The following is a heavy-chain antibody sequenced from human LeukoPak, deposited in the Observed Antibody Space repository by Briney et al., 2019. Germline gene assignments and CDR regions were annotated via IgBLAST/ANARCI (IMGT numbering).Heavy chain of an antibody. CDR3: ANRGGYCSGGSCYSDDNWFDP. CDR2: IIPIFGTA. V-gene: IGHV1-69*05. J-gene: IGHJ5*02. CDR1: GGTFSSYA. Sequence: SVKVSCKASGGTFSSYAISWVRQAPGQGLEWMGGIIPIFGTANYAQKFQGRVTITTDESTSTAYMELSSLRSEDTAVYYCANRGGYCSGGSCYSDDNWFDPWGRGTLVTVSS. D-gene: IGHD2-15*01.